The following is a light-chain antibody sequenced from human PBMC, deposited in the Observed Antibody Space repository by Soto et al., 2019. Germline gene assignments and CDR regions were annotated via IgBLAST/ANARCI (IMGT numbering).Light chain of an antibody. J-gene: IGLJ2*01. CDR2: EVR. CDR1: MRDVGAYKL. CDR3: CSYAGSSTFVV. V-gene: IGLV2-23*02. Sequence: QSALTQPASVSGSAGQSITISCSGTMRDVGAYKLVSWYQQHPGTAPKLIIYEVRNRQSGISSRFSGSRSGNTASLTISGLQAEDEADYYCCSYAGSSTFVVFGGGTKVTVL.